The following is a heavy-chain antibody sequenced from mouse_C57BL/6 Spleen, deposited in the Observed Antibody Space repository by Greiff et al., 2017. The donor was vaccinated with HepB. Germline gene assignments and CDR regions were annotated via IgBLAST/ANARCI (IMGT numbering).Heavy chain of an antibody. V-gene: IGHV1-59*01. CDR1: GYTFTSYW. CDR2: IDPSDSYT. Sequence: VQLQQPGAELVRPGTSVKLSCKASGYTFTSYWMHWVKQRPGQGLEWIGVIDPSDSYTNYNQKFKGKATFTVDTSSSTAYMQLSSLTSEDSAVYYCARDKGYAMDYWGQGTSVTVSS. J-gene: IGHJ4*01. CDR3: ARDKGYAMDY.